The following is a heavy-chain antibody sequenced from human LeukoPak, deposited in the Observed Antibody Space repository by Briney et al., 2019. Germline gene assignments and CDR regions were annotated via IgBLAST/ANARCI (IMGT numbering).Heavy chain of an antibody. CDR2: IYYSGST. Sequence: PSETLSLTCTVSGGSISSSSYYWGWIRQPPGKGLEWIGSIYYSGSTYYNPSLKSRVTISVDTSKNQVSLKLSYVTAADTAVYYCATPHPLDYWGQGTLVTVSS. CDR3: ATPHPLDY. J-gene: IGHJ4*02. V-gene: IGHV4-39*01. CDR1: GGSISSSSYY.